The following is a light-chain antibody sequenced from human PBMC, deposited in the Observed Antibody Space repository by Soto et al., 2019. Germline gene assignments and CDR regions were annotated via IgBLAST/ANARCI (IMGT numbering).Light chain of an antibody. Sequence: DIPMTQSPSSLSASVGDRVTITCQASQDIRKYLSWYQQKPGRAPKLMIYGASNLETGDPSRFSANGYGTDFTFTISTLHAEDIATYYWPHYDHLPPLTFGPVTKVAIK. CDR2: GAS. CDR1: QDIRKY. CDR3: PHYDHLPPLT. V-gene: IGKV1-33*01. J-gene: IGKJ3*01.